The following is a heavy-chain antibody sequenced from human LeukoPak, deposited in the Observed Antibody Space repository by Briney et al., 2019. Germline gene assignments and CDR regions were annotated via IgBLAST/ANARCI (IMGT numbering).Heavy chain of an antibody. Sequence: GSLRLSCAASGFTYGTYAMSWVRQAPGKGLEWVSAISGSGGSTYYADSVKGRFTISRDNSKNTLYLQMNSLRAEDTAVYYCAKGDIVVVPLDYWGQGTLVTVSS. J-gene: IGHJ4*02. CDR2: ISGSGGST. CDR3: AKGDIVVVPLDY. D-gene: IGHD2-2*01. V-gene: IGHV3-23*01. CDR1: GFTYGTYA.